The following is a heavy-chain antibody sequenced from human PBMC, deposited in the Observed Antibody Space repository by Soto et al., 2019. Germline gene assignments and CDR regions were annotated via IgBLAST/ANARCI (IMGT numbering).Heavy chain of an antibody. CDR1: GYSIRNGYH. Sequence: SETLSLTCAVSGYSIRNGYHWGWIRQPPGKGLEWIGSIYYSGSTYYNPSLNSRVTISIDTSKNQFSLKLSSVTAADTAVYYCARGSYGMDVWGQGTTVTVSS. D-gene: IGHD3-10*01. J-gene: IGHJ6*02. V-gene: IGHV4-38-2*01. CDR2: IYYSGST. CDR3: ARGSYGMDV.